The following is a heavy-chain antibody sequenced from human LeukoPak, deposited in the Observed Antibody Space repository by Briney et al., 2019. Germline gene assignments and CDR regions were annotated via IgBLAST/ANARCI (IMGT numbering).Heavy chain of an antibody. V-gene: IGHV3-7*05. Sequence: GGSLRPSCAASGFTFSSYWISWVRQAPGKGLEWVANIKEDGSEKNYVDSVKGRFTISRDNAKNSLYLHMNSLRAEDTAVYYCARTRHGYWGYWGQGTMVTVSS. D-gene: IGHD5-18*01. CDR1: GFTFSSYW. CDR3: ARTRHGYWGY. CDR2: IKEDGSEK. J-gene: IGHJ4*02.